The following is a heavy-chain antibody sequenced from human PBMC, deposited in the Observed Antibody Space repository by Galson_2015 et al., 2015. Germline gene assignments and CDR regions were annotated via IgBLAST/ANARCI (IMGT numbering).Heavy chain of an antibody. D-gene: IGHD6-19*01. V-gene: IGHV3-30*03. CDR1: GFSFSSYG. Sequence: SLRLSCAASGFSFSSYGMHWARQAPGKGLEWVAVISYDGSKKYYADSVKGRFTISRDNSKNTLYLQMNSLRAEDTAVYYCARDPQDNSGWSCYFDYWGQGTLVTVSS. CDR2: ISYDGSKK. J-gene: IGHJ4*02. CDR3: ARDPQDNSGWSCYFDY.